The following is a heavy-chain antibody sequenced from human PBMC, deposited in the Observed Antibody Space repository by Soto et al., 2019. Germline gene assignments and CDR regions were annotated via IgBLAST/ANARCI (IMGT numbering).Heavy chain of an antibody. CDR3: ARDKAVTTLYYLDH. D-gene: IGHD4-17*01. V-gene: IGHV1-69*13. CDR2: IIPMFSES. CDR1: GGTFSSDA. J-gene: IGHJ4*02. Sequence: SVKVSCKASGGTFSSDAFSWVRQAPGQGLEWMGTIIPMFSESNYAQKFQGRVTITADEPTSTAYMELSGLRSEDTAVYYCARDKAVTTLYYLDHWGQGTLVTVSS.